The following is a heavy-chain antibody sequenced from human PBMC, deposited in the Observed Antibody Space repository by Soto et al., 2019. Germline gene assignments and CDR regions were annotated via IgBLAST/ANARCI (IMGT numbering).Heavy chain of an antibody. Sequence: ASVKVSCKVSGFTLADLSMHWVRQAPGEGLEWMGGFDPEDGETIYAQKFQDRVTMTEDTSTDTAYMELSSLRSEDTAVYYCASRYTVATIELDYWGQETLVTVSS. CDR2: FDPEDGET. V-gene: IGHV1-24*01. CDR3: ASRYTVATIELDY. D-gene: IGHD5-12*01. CDR1: GFTLADLS. J-gene: IGHJ4*02.